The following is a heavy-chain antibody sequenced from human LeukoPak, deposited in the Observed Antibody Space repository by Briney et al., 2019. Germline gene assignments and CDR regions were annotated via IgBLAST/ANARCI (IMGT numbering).Heavy chain of an antibody. Sequence: ASVKASCKASGGTFSSYAISWVRQAPGQGLEWMGGIIPIFGTANYAQKFQGRVTITADESTSTAYMELSSLRSEDTAVYYCARGGGSYYYYYGMDVWGQGTTVTVSS. J-gene: IGHJ6*02. CDR3: ARGGGSYYYYYGMDV. CDR2: IIPIFGTA. D-gene: IGHD3-16*01. CDR1: GGTFSSYA. V-gene: IGHV1-69*13.